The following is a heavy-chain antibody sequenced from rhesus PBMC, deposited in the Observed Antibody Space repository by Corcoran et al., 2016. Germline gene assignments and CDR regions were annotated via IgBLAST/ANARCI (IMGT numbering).Heavy chain of an antibody. D-gene: IGHD6-25*01. CDR1: GGSISDSYR. CDR3: ARDQERADYFDY. Sequence: QVQLQESGPGVVKPSETLSLTCAVSGGSISDSYRWSWIRQPPGKGLEWIGYIYGSSTSTNYNPSLKRRVTISKDTSKNQFSLKLSSVTAADTAVYYCARDQERADYFDYWGQGVLVTVSS. J-gene: IGHJ4*01. V-gene: IGHV4S10*01. CDR2: IYGSSTST.